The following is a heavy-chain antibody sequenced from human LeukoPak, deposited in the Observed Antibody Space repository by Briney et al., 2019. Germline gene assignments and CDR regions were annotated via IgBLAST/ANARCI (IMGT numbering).Heavy chain of an antibody. CDR1: GFTFSDYY. Sequence: PGGSLRLSCAASGFTFSDYYMTWIRQAPGKGLEWVSYISPNSADLKYADSVKGRFTISRDNATKSLYLQMNSLTAEDTSVYYCSRDPRRLDYWGQGALVTVSS. CDR2: ISPNSADL. CDR3: SRDPRRLDY. V-gene: IGHV3-11*06. J-gene: IGHJ4*02.